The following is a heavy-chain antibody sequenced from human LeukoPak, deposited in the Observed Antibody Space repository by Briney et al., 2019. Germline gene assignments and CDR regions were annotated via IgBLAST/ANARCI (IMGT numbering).Heavy chain of an antibody. J-gene: IGHJ5*02. CDR2: IYYSGST. Sequence: PSETLSLTCTVSGGSINNYYWSWIRQPPGKGLEWIGYIYYSGSTNYNPSLKSRVTISLDTSKNQFSLKLSSVTAADTAVYYCARAKDGYDNWFDPWGQGTLVTVSS. CDR3: ARAKDGYDNWFDP. V-gene: IGHV4-59*01. D-gene: IGHD5-12*01. CDR1: GGSINNYY.